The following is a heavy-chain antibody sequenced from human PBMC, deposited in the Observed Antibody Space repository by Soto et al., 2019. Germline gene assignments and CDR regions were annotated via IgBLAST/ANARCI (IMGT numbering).Heavy chain of an antibody. D-gene: IGHD2-21*02. CDR3: ATVVTPFYYFDY. J-gene: IGHJ4*02. Sequence: GGSLRLSCAASGVTVSSNYMSWVRQAPGKGLEWVSVIYSGGSTYYADSVKGRFTISRDNSKNTLYLQMNSLRAEDTAVYYCATVVTPFYYFDYWGQGTLVTVSS. V-gene: IGHV3-66*02. CDR2: IYSGGST. CDR1: GVTVSSNY.